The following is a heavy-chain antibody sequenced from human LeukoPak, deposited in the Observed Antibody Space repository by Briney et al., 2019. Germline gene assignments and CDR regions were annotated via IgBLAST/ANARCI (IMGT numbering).Heavy chain of an antibody. CDR2: IHYSGST. V-gene: IGHV4-59*01. CDR1: GGSISSYY. Sequence: KPSETLSLTCTVSGGSISSYYWSWIRQPPGKGLEWMGYIHYSGSTKYNPSLKSRVIISVDSSKNEFSMKLRSMTAADTAVYYCARGVDTEALDYWGQGTLVTVSS. J-gene: IGHJ4*02. CDR3: ARGVDTEALDY. D-gene: IGHD5-18*01.